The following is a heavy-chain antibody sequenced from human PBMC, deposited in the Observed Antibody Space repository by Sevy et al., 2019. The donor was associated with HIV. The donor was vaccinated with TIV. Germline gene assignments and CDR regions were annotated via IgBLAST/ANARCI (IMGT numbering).Heavy chain of an antibody. CDR3: AREKGGSDGFFFDY. J-gene: IGHJ4*02. V-gene: IGHV4-59*12. CDR1: GASIKGYY. D-gene: IGHD6-19*01. Sequence: SETLSLTCTVSGASIKGYYWSWIRQPPGKGLEWIGYVYNRGRSAYNSYLESQLTTSIDTSKNQFSLNLSSVTAADTAIYYCAREKGGSDGFFFDYWGPGMLVTVSS. CDR2: VYNRGRS.